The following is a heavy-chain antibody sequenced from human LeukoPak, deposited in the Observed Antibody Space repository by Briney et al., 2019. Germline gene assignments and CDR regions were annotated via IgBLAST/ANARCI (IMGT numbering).Heavy chain of an antibody. J-gene: IGHJ4*02. CDR3: AASLWFGINPEY. Sequence: SETLSLTCTVSGGSISTYYWNWIRQPPGKGLEWIGYIYYSGRTNYNPSLKSRVTISVDSSNNHVYLTLNSVTAADTAVYYCAASLWFGINPEYWGQGTLVTVSS. V-gene: IGHV4-59*08. D-gene: IGHD3-10*01. CDR2: IYYSGRT. CDR1: GGSISTYY.